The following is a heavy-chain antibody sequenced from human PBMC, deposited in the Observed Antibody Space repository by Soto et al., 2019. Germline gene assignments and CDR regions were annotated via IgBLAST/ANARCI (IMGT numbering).Heavy chain of an antibody. J-gene: IGHJ6*02. V-gene: IGHV4-61*01. Sequence: SETLSLTCTVSGGSVSSGSYYWSWIRQPPGKGLEWIGYIYYSGSTNYNPSLKSRVTISVDTSKNQFSLKLSSVTAADTAVYYWARQLPSVGSGYYYGLSYYGMDVWGQGTTVTVSS. CDR1: GGSVSSGSYY. D-gene: IGHD3-22*01. CDR2: IYYSGST. CDR3: ARQLPSVGSGYYYGLSYYGMDV.